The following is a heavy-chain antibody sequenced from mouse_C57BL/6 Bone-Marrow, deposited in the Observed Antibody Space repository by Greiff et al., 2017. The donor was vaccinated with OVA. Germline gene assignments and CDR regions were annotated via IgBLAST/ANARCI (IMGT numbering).Heavy chain of an antibody. CDR1: GYTFTDYE. D-gene: IGHD2-2*01. CDR3: TDLLWLRRPYYYARDY. J-gene: IGHJ4*01. V-gene: IGHV1-15*01. Sequence: VQLKESGAELVRPGASVTLSCKASGYTFTDYEMHWVKQTPVHGLEWIGAIDPETGGTAYNQKFKGKAILTADKSSSTAYMELRSLTSEDSAVYYCTDLLWLRRPYYYARDYWGQGTSVTVSS. CDR2: IDPETGGT.